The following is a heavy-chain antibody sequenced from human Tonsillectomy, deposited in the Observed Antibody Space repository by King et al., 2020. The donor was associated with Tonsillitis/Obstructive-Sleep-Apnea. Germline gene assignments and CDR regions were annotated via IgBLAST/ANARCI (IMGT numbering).Heavy chain of an antibody. V-gene: IGHV2-26*01. CDR3: ARIHQYSDFWSGYGP. Sequence: TLKESGPVLVKPTETLTLTCTVSGFSLSNARMGVSWIRQPPGKALEWLAHLFSNDAKSYSTSLKSMLTISKDTSKSQVVLTITNMDPVVTATYYCARIHQYSDFWSGYGPWGPGTLVTVSS. D-gene: IGHD3-3*01. CDR1: GFSLSNARMG. CDR2: LFSNDAK. J-gene: IGHJ5*02.